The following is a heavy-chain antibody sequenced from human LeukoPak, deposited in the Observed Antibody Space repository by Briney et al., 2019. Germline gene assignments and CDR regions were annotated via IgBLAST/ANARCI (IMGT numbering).Heavy chain of an antibody. J-gene: IGHJ6*02. D-gene: IGHD3-3*01. CDR3: ARSDYDFWSGYYFYGMDV. CDR1: GGSISSGDYY. CDR2: IYYSGST. V-gene: IGHV4-30-4*01. Sequence: SETLSLTCTVSGGSISSGDYYWSWIRQPPGKGLEWIGYIYYSGSTYYNPSLKSRVTISVDTSKNQFSLKLSSVTAADTAVYYCARSDYDFWSGYYFYGMDVWGQGTTVTVSS.